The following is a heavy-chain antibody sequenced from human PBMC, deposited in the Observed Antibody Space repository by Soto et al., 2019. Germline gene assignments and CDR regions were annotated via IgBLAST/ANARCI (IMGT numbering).Heavy chain of an antibody. Sequence: QVQLQESGPGLVKPSETLSLTCTVSGGSISSYYWSWIRQPPGKGLEWIGYIYYSGSTNYNPSLKCRVTISVDTSKNQCSLELSSVTAADTAVYYCARGLADYYQAYYYYDMDVWAKGTSVTVSS. CDR3: ARGLADYYQAYYYYDMDV. V-gene: IGHV4-59*01. CDR1: GGSISSYY. J-gene: IGHJ6*03. CDR2: IYYSGST. D-gene: IGHD3-9*01.